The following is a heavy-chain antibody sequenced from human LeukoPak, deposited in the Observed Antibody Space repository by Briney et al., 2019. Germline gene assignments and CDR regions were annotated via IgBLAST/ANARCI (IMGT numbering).Heavy chain of an antibody. J-gene: IGHJ3*02. V-gene: IGHV3-23*01. Sequence: GGSLRLSCAASGFTFRSYAMSWVRQAPGKGLECVSAISCSSSSTYYADSVKGRFSISRDNSKNTLYLQMNSLRAEDTAVYYCAKVRMITMIAYDAFDIWGQGTMVTVSS. D-gene: IGHD3-22*01. CDR1: GFTFRSYA. CDR3: AKVRMITMIAYDAFDI. CDR2: ISCSSSST.